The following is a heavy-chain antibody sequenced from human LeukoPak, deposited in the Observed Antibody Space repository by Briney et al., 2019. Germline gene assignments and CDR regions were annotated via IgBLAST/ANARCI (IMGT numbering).Heavy chain of an antibody. CDR3: ARLLVYGSGAEAFDY. CDR1: GFTFSSYE. D-gene: IGHD3-10*01. CDR2: ISSSGSTI. V-gene: IGHV3-48*03. Sequence: GGSLRLSCAASGFTFSSYEMNWVRQAPGKGLEWVSYISSSGSTIYYADSVKGRFTISRDNAKNSLYLQMDSLRAEDTAVYYCARLLVYGSGAEAFDYWGQGALVTVSS. J-gene: IGHJ4*02.